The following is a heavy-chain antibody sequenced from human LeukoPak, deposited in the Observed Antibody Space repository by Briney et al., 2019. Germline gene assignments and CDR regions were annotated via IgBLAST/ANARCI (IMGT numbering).Heavy chain of an antibody. J-gene: IGHJ4*02. D-gene: IGHD3-22*01. CDR3: AGFYYYDSSGYLDY. V-gene: IGHV1-2*02. Sequence: ASVKVSCKTSGYTFTGFYIHWVRQAPGQGLEWMGWINPNGGGTNLALRFQGRVAMTRDPSISTVYMELSRLRSDDTAVYYCAGFYYYDSSGYLDYWGQGTLVTVSS. CDR2: INPNGGGT. CDR1: GYTFTGFY.